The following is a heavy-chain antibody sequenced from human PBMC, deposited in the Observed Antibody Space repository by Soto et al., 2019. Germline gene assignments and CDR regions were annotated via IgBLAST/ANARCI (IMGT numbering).Heavy chain of an antibody. CDR2: IYYSGST. CDR3: ASAEFH. J-gene: IGHJ4*02. V-gene: IGHV4-39*01. Sequence: QLQLQESGPGLVKPSETLSLTCTVSGGSISSSSYYWGWIRQPPGKGLEWIGRIYYSGSTYYNPSLKSRATTSVDTAKNHFSLKLISVTAADTAVYYFASAEFHWGQGTLVTVSS. CDR1: GGSISSSSYY. D-gene: IGHD2-21*01.